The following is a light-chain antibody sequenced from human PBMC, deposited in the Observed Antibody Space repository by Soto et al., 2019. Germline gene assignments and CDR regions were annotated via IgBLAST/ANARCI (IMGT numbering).Light chain of an antibody. CDR1: QNINSN. V-gene: IGKV3D-15*01. CDR3: QQYTDLPPLT. CDR2: GAS. J-gene: IGKJ4*01. Sequence: EILMTQSPLTLSVSPGEGATLSCRASQNINSNLAWYQQRPGQAPRVLIYGASSRASGIPDRFSGSGSGTAFTLTINRLEPDAFAVYYCQQYTDLPPLTFGGGTQVESK.